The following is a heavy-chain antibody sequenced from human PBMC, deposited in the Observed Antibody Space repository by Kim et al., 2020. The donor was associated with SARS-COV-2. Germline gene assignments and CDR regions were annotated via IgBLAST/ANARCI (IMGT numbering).Heavy chain of an antibody. CDR3: ARGLSSGGA. CDR1: GGSFSGYY. Sequence: SETLSLTCAVYGGSFSGYYWSWIRQPPGKGLEWIGEINHSGSTNYNPSLKSRVTISVDTSKNQFSLKLSSVTAADTAVCYCARGLSSGGAWGQGTLVTVSS. J-gene: IGHJ5*02. D-gene: IGHD3-16*02. CDR2: INHSGST. V-gene: IGHV4-34*01.